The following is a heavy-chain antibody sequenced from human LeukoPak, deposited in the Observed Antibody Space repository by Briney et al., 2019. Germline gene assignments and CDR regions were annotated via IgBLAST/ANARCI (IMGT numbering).Heavy chain of an antibody. Sequence: GGSLRLSCAASGFTFSSYSMYWVRQAPGKGLEWVSSISSSSSYIYYADSLKGRFTISRDNAKNSLYLQMNSLRADDTAVYYCARGAAAGTWDVWGKGTTVTISS. CDR1: GFTFSSYS. V-gene: IGHV3-21*01. J-gene: IGHJ6*04. D-gene: IGHD6-13*01. CDR3: ARGAAAGTWDV. CDR2: ISSSSSYI.